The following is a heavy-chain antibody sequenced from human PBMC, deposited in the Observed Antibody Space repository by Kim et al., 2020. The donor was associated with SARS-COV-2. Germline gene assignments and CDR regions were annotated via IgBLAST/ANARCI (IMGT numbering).Heavy chain of an antibody. CDR1: GFTFSSYA. Sequence: GGSLRLSCAASGFTFSSYAMHWVRQAPGKGLEWVAVISYDGSNKYYADSVKGRFTISRDNSKNTLYLQMNSLRAEDTAVYYCARDFAVADSFDYWGQGTLVTVSS. D-gene: IGHD6-19*01. V-gene: IGHV3-30-3*01. CDR2: ISYDGSNK. CDR3: ARDFAVADSFDY. J-gene: IGHJ4*02.